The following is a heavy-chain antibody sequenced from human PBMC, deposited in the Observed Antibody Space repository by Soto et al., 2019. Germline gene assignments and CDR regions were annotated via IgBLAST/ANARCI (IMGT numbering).Heavy chain of an antibody. Sequence: ASVKVACKASGYTFTSYGMSWVRQAPGQGLEWMGWISAYNGNTNYAQKLQGRVTMTTDTSTSTAYMELRSLRSDDTAVYYCARDRSYYYDSSGYYHSGFDYWGQRPLVTVSS. V-gene: IGHV1-18*04. D-gene: IGHD3-22*01. J-gene: IGHJ4*02. CDR3: ARDRSYYYDSSGYYHSGFDY. CDR1: GYTFTSYG. CDR2: ISAYNGNT.